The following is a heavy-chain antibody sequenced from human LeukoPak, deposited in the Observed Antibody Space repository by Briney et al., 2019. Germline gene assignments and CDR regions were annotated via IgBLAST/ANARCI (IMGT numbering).Heavy chain of an antibody. CDR3: ARDGRYCSTTSCQGWFDP. V-gene: IGHV4-31*03. J-gene: IGHJ5*02. CDR1: GGSISSGGYY. D-gene: IGHD2-2*01. Sequence: PPETLSLTCSVSGGSISSGGYYWNWIRQHPGKGLEWIGYIYHSGSTNYNPSLKSRVTISVDTSKNQFSLKLNSVTAADTAVYYCARDGRYCSTTSCQGWFDPWGQGTLVTVSS. CDR2: IYHSGST.